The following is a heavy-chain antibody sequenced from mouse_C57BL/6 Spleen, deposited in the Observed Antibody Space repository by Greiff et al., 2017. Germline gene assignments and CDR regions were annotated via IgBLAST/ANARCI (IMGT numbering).Heavy chain of an antibody. D-gene: IGHD2-2*01. CDR2: INPSSGYT. CDR1: GYTFTSYT. J-gene: IGHJ2*01. Sequence: VQLQQSGAELARPGASVKMSCKASGYTFTSYTMHWVKQRPGQGLEWIGYINPSSGYTKYNQKFKDKATLTADKSSSTAYMQLSSLTSEDSAVYYCARDGYDGIFDYWGQGTTLTVSS. CDR3: ARDGYDGIFDY. V-gene: IGHV1-4*01.